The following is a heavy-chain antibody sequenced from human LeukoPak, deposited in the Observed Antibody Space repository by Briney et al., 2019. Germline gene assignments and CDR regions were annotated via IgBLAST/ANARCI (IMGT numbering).Heavy chain of an antibody. D-gene: IGHD6-19*01. CDR3: ARELPVAGDSFDY. CDR1: GFTFSSYG. J-gene: IGHJ4*02. V-gene: IGHV3-33*01. CDR2: IWYDGSNK. Sequence: GRSLRLSCAASGFTFSSYGMHWVRQAPGKGLEWVAVIWYDGSNKYYADSVKGRFTISRDNSKNTLYLQMNSLRAEDTAVYYCARELPVAGDSFDYWGQGTLVTVSS.